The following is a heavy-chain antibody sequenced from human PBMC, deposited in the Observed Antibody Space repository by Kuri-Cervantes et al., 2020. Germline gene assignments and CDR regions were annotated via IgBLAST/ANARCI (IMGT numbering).Heavy chain of an antibody. CDR1: GFTFSDHY. V-gene: IGHV3-72*01. CDR2: ARNKANSYTT. CDR3: ARGYPGALTFGY. D-gene: IGHD4/OR15-4a*01. J-gene: IGHJ4*02. Sequence: LPLTCVASGFTFSDHYMDWVRQAPGKGLEWVGRARNKANSYTTEYAAAVKGRFSVSRDDSKNSLYLQMNSLKFEDTAVYFCARGYPGALTFGYWGLGTLVTVSS.